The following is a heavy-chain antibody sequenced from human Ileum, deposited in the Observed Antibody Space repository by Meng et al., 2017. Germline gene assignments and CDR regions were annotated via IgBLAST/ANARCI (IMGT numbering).Heavy chain of an antibody. CDR2: IDRSGNTK. V-gene: IGHV3-48*03. D-gene: IGHD6-6*01. J-gene: IGHJ5*02. Sequence: GGSLRLSCAASGFAFSSYQMNWVRQAPGKGLEWISYIDRSGNTKYYADSVKGRFTISRDNAKNSVYLEMNGLRGEDTAKYFCARSIAGSDAGGDESWGQGTLVTVSS. CDR1: GFAFSSYQ. CDR3: ARSIAGSDAGGDES.